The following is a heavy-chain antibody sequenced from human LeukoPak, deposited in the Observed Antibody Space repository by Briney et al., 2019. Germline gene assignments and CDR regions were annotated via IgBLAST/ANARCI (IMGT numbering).Heavy chain of an antibody. V-gene: IGHV4-59*01. CDR2: IYYSGST. CDR1: GGSLSGYY. Sequence: SETLSLTCAVSGGSLSGYYWTWIRQPPGKGLEWIGYIYYSGSTNYNPSLKSRVTISVDTSKNQFSLKLSSVTAADTAVYYCASGAYSYYYMDVWGKGTTVTISS. D-gene: IGHD1-26*01. J-gene: IGHJ6*03. CDR3: ASGAYSYYYMDV.